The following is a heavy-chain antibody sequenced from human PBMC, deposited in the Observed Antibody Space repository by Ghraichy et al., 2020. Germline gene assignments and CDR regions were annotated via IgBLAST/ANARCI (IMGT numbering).Heavy chain of an antibody. CDR3: AKEGPRESHYGFYFEY. D-gene: IGHD4-17*01. CDR1: GFTFSSYG. Sequence: GGSLRLSCAASGFTFSSYGMHWVRQAPGKGLEWVAVITYDGSSKYYVDSVKGRFTISRDNSKNTLYLQMNSLRSEDTAVYYCAKEGPRESHYGFYFEYWGQGTLVTVSS. CDR2: ITYDGSSK. V-gene: IGHV3-30*18. J-gene: IGHJ4*02.